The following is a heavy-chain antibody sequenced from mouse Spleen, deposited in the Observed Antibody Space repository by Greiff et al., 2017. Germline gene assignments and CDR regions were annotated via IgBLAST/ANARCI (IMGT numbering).Heavy chain of an antibody. CDR3: ARGDYYGSSYEYYFDY. CDR1: GYTFTSYG. Sequence: QVQLQQSGAELARPGASVKLSCKASGYTFTSYGISWVKQRTGQGLEWIGEIYPRSGNTYYNEKFKGKATLTADKSSSTAYMELRSLTSEDSAVYFCARGDYYGSSYEYYFDYWGQGTTLTVSS. J-gene: IGHJ2*01. CDR2: IYPRSGNT. D-gene: IGHD1-1*01. V-gene: IGHV1-81*01.